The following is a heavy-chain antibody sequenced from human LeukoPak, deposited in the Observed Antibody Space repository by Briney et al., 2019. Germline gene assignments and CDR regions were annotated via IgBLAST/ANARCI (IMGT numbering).Heavy chain of an antibody. D-gene: IGHD1-1*01. V-gene: IGHV3-7*01. CDR1: GFTVSSNY. Sequence: GGSLRLSCAASGFTVSSNYMSWVRQAPGKGLEWVANIKQDGSEKYYVDSVKGRFTISRDNAKNSLYLQMNSLRAEDTAVYYCARDWNDGYYYYGMDVWGQGTTVTVSS. CDR2: IKQDGSEK. J-gene: IGHJ6*02. CDR3: ARDWNDGYYYYGMDV.